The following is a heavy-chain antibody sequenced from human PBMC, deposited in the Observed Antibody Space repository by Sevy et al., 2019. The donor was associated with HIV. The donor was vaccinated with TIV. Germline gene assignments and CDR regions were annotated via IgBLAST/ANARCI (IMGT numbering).Heavy chain of an antibody. D-gene: IGHD3-3*01. CDR2: INPISGGT. CDR3: ARAPTDFWTGGMAV. J-gene: IGHJ6*02. V-gene: IGHV1-2*06. Sequence: ASLKVSCKASGYAFTGYYIHWVRQAPGQDLEWMGRINPISGGTDDSQKFQGRVTMTRDTSISTAYMDVSRLTSDDTAVYYCARAPTDFWTGGMAVWGQGTVVTVSS. CDR1: GYAFTGYY.